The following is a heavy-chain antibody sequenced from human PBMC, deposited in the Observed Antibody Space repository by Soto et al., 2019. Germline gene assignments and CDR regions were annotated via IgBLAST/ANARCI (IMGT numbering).Heavy chain of an antibody. Sequence: ASVKVSCKASGYTFTSYGISWVRQAPGQGLEWMGWISAYNGNTNYAQKLQGRVTMTTDTSTSTAYMELRSLRSDDTAVYYCARGAGIYGDYSYYYYGMDVWGQGTTVTVSS. D-gene: IGHD4-17*01. J-gene: IGHJ6*02. CDR1: GYTFTSYG. CDR2: ISAYNGNT. CDR3: ARGAGIYGDYSYYYYGMDV. V-gene: IGHV1-18*04.